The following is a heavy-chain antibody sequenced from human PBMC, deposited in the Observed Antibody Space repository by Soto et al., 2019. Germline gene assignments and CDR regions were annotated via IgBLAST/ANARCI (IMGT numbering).Heavy chain of an antibody. CDR2: IVYDGSEK. D-gene: IGHD6-6*01. J-gene: IGHJ6*02. Sequence: QVQLVESGGGVVQPGRSLRLSCAASGFTFTRYGMHWVRQAPGKGLEWVAVIVYDGSEKYYGDSVKGRFTISRDNSKNTLYLQTNSARADDTAVYYCAKDSHRALYSTSSDRSDLYSGMDVWGQGTTVTVSS. CDR3: AKDSHRALYSTSSDRSDLYSGMDV. CDR1: GFTFTRYG. V-gene: IGHV3-30*18.